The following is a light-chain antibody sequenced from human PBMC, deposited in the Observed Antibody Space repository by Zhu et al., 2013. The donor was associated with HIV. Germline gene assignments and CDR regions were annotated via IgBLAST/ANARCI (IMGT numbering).Light chain of an antibody. Sequence: DIVLTQSPGTLSLSPGERATLSCRASQSVRGDFLAWYQQKPGQAPRVVIYGASSRATGIPDRFSGSGSGTDFTLSISSLEPEDVAVYFCQHRSEGPPYTFGPGTKLEIK. CDR3: QHRSEGPPYT. CDR2: GAS. V-gene: IGKV3D-20*02. J-gene: IGKJ2*01. CDR1: QSVRGDF.